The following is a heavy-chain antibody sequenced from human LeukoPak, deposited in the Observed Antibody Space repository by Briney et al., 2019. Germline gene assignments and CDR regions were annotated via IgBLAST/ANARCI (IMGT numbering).Heavy chain of an antibody. CDR2: ITSGSSYI. V-gene: IGHV3-21*01. CDR3: ARDLYSGSYGDYYYYYMDV. D-gene: IGHD1-26*01. Sequence: GGSLRLSCAASGFTFSSYNMNWVRQAPGQGLEWVSSITSGSSYIYYADSVKGRFTISRDNAKSSLYLQMNSLRAEDTAVYYCARDLYSGSYGDYYYYYMDVWGQGTTVTISS. CDR1: GFTFSSYN. J-gene: IGHJ6*03.